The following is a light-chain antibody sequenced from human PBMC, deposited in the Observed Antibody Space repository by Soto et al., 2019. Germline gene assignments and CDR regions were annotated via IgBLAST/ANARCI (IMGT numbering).Light chain of an antibody. CDR3: QQYNNWPIT. Sequence: EIVMTQSPATLSVSPRERATLSCRASQSVSNNLAWYQQKPGQTPRLLIYAASTRATDIPARFSGSGSGTEFTLTISSLQSEDFAIYYCQQYNNWPITFGQGTRLEIK. J-gene: IGKJ5*01. V-gene: IGKV3-15*01. CDR2: AAS. CDR1: QSVSNN.